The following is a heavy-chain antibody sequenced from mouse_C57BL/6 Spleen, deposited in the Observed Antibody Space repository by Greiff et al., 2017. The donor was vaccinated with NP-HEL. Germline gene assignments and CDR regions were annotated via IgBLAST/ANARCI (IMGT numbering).Heavy chain of an antibody. Sequence: QVQLQQSGAELVRPGASVKLSCKASGYTFTDYYINWVKQRPGQGLEWIARIYPGSGNTYYNEKFKGKATLTAEKSSSTAYMQLSSLTSEDSAVYFCAREGGSSKGFFYWYFDVWGTGTTVTVSS. D-gene: IGHD1-1*01. V-gene: IGHV1-76*01. J-gene: IGHJ1*03. CDR3: AREGGSSKGFFYWYFDV. CDR2: IYPGSGNT. CDR1: GYTFTDYY.